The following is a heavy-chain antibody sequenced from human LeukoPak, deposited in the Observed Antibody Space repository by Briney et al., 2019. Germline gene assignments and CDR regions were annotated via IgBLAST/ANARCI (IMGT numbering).Heavy chain of an antibody. J-gene: IGHJ4*02. D-gene: IGHD1-26*01. CDR3: AGSKWELLSPFDY. Sequence: SGGSLRLSCAGSGFNFSSFVMTWVRQAPGKGLEWVSSISASGRGTYYADSVKGRFTISRDNSKNTLYLQMNSLRAEDTAVYYCAGSKWELLSPFDYWGQGTLVTVSS. V-gene: IGHV3-23*01. CDR2: ISASGRGT. CDR1: GFNFSSFV.